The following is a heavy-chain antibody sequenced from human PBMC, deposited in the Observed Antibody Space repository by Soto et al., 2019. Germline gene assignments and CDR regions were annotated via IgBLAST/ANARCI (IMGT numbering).Heavy chain of an antibody. D-gene: IGHD3-22*01. Sequence: QLQLQESGPGLVKPSETLSLTCTVSGASISSSSYYWSWIRQPPGKGLEWIGSVYYRGNTYYNPSPKRRVTLSVDTSKNPSSLNLSSVTAADTAVYYCARVDSSGGLDSWGQGILVTVSS. CDR2: VYYRGNT. CDR3: ARVDSSGGLDS. J-gene: IGHJ4*02. CDR1: GASISSSSYY. V-gene: IGHV4-39*02.